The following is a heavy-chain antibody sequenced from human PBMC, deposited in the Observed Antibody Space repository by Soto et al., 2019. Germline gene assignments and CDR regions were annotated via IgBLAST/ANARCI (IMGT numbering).Heavy chain of an antibody. D-gene: IGHD2-21*01. J-gene: IGHJ4*02. Sequence: SVKVSCKASGYTFTSYSISWVRQAPGQGLEWMGGIIPIFGTANYAQKFQGRVTITADESTSTAYMELSSLRSEDTAVYYCARDVVPKLFDYWGQGTQVTVSS. CDR2: IIPIFGTA. V-gene: IGHV1-69*13. CDR1: GYTFTSYS. CDR3: ARDVVPKLFDY.